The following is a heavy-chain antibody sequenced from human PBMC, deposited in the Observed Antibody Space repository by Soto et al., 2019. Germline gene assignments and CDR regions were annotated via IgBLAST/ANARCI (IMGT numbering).Heavy chain of an antibody. CDR3: ARSPDSSPPWFDP. V-gene: IGHV4-31*03. D-gene: IGHD3-22*01. CDR1: GGSINSLGYY. Sequence: PSETLSLTYTVAGGSINSLGYYWSWIRQHPGKGLEWIGYIYYSGSTYYNPSLKSRVTISVDKSKKQFSLKLTSVTAADTAVYYCARSPDSSPPWFDPWGQGTLVTVSS. CDR2: IYYSGST. J-gene: IGHJ5*02.